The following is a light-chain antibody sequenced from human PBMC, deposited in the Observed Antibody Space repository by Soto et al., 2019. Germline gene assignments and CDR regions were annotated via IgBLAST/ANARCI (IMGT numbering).Light chain of an antibody. CDR1: QSVSSN. Sequence: IVMTQSPATLSVSPGERATLSCRASQSVSSNLAWYQQKPGQAPRLLIYGASTRATGIPARFSGSGSGTEFTLTISSLQSEDFAVYYCQQYNNWPPPITFGQGTRREI. CDR2: GAS. CDR3: QQYNNWPPPIT. J-gene: IGKJ5*01. V-gene: IGKV3-15*01.